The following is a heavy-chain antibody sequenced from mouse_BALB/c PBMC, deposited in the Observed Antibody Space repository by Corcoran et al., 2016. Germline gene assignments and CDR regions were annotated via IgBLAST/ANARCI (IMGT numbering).Heavy chain of an antibody. CDR2: IYPGSGST. V-gene: IGHV1-81*01. D-gene: IGHD2-10*01. Sequence: QVQLQQSGPELMKPGASVKMSCKASGYTFTYYVISWVKQRTGQGLEWIGEIYPGSGSTYYNEKFKGKATLTADKSSNTAYMQLSSLTSEDSAVYFCASDAYYGNFYVDYWGQGTTLTVAS. J-gene: IGHJ2*01. CDR3: ASDAYYGNFYVDY. CDR1: GYTFTYYV.